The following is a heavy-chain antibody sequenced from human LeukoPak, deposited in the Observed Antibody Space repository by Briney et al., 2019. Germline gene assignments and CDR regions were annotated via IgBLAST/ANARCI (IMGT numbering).Heavy chain of an antibody. J-gene: IGHJ4*02. CDR1: GYTFTNYG. CDR2: ISGYNGNT. CDR3: ARGRGIAAPGPRSLFDY. V-gene: IGHV1-18*01. Sequence: ASVKVSCKASGYTFTNYGISWVRQAPGQGLEWMGWISGYNGNTSYAQKLQGRVTMTRDTSTSTFYMELSSLRSEDTAVYYCARGRGIAAPGPRSLFDYWGQGTLVTVSS. D-gene: IGHD6-13*01.